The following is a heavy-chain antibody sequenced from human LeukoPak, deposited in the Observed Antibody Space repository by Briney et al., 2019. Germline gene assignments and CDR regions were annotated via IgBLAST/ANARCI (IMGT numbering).Heavy chain of an antibody. CDR3: ARFTVTSGGLDY. CDR2: IFSGGFT. V-gene: IGHV3-66*01. D-gene: IGHD3-22*01. J-gene: IGHJ4*02. CDR1: GFTVSTNY. Sequence: GGSLRLSCAAAGFTVSTNYMSWVCQAPGKGLEWVSVIFSGGFTNYADSVKGRFTISRDNSKNMLYLQMNNLRAEDTAVYFCARFTVTSGGLDYWGQGTLVTVSS.